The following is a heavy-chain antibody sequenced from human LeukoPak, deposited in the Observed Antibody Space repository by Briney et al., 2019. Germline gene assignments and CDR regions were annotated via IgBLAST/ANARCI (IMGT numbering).Heavy chain of an antibody. CDR2: LGAGGTFT. CDR1: GFTFSSYA. D-gene: IGHD4-11*01. Sequence: PGGSLRLSCTASGFTFSSYAMNWVRQAPGKGLEWVSGLGAGGTFTYYADSVKGRFTISRDNSRNTLYLQMNSLRADDTAVYYCAKDLDYTTYGYYSDYWGQGTLVTVSS. CDR3: AKDLDYTTYGYYSDY. J-gene: IGHJ4*02. V-gene: IGHV3-23*01.